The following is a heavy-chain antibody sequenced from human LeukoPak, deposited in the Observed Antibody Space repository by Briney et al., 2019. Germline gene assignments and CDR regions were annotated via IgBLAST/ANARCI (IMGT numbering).Heavy chain of an antibody. Sequence: PGGSLRLSCAASGFTFSSYEMNWVRQAPGKGLEGVSYISSSGSTIYYADSVKGRFTISRDSAKNSLYLQMNSLRAEDTAVYYCARGASGSYELWFDPWGQGTLVTVSS. D-gene: IGHD1-26*01. J-gene: IGHJ5*02. CDR2: ISSSGSTI. V-gene: IGHV3-48*03. CDR1: GFTFSSYE. CDR3: ARGASGSYELWFDP.